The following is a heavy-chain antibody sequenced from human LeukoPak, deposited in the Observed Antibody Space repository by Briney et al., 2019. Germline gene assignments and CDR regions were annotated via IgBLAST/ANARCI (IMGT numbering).Heavy chain of an antibody. Sequence: ASVKVSCKASVYTFTSYYMHWVRQAPGQGLEWMGIINPSGGSTSYAQKFRGRATLTRATSTGTVYMELSSLRSEDTAVYYCASVYKHGMDVWGQGTTVIVSS. J-gene: IGHJ6*02. CDR1: VYTFTSYY. CDR3: ASVYKHGMDV. D-gene: IGHD5-24*01. CDR2: INPSGGST. V-gene: IGHV1-46*01.